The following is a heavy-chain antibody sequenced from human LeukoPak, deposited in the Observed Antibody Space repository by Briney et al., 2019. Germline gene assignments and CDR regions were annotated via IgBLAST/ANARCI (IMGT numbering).Heavy chain of an antibody. Sequence: YPGGSLRLSCTASGFTFTSYAMHWVRQAPGKGLEWVGRIKSKTDGGTTDYAAPVKGRFTISRDDSKNTVYLQMNSLKTEDTAVYYCTASIAVAGQFDYWGQGTLVTVSS. V-gene: IGHV3-15*01. J-gene: IGHJ4*02. CDR2: IKSKTDGGTT. CDR3: TASIAVAGQFDY. CDR1: GFTFTSYA. D-gene: IGHD6-19*01.